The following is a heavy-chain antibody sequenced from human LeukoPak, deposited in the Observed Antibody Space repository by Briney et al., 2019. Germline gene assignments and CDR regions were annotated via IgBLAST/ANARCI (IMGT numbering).Heavy chain of an antibody. D-gene: IGHD5-12*01. V-gene: IGHV3-48*03. CDR2: ISSSGSTT. Sequence: GGSLRLSCAASGFTFSSYEMNWVRQAPGKGLEWVSYISSSGSTTYYADSVKGRFTISRDNAKNSLYLQMNSLRAEDTAVYYCARGSEYSGYDWGNYYYYYMDVWGKGTTVTISS. CDR3: ARGSEYSGYDWGNYYYYYMDV. CDR1: GFTFSSYE. J-gene: IGHJ6*03.